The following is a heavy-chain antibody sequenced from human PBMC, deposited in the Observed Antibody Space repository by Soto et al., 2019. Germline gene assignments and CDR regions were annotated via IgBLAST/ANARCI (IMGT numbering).Heavy chain of an antibody. J-gene: IGHJ6*02. CDR3: ARGDSTDCSNGVCSFFYNHDMDV. Sequence: ASVKVSCKASGYSFTDYHIHWVRQAPGQGLEWLGRINPKSGGTSTAQKFQGWVTMATDTSISTASMELTRLTSDDTAIYYCARGDSTDCSNGVCSFFYNHDMDVWGQGTKVTVSS. V-gene: IGHV1-2*04. CDR1: GYSFTDYH. CDR2: INPKSGGT. D-gene: IGHD2-8*01.